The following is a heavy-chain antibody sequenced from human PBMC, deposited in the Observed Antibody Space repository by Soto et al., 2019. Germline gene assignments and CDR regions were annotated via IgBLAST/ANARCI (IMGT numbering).Heavy chain of an antibody. Sequence: EVQLVESGGGLVQPGGSLRLSCAASGFSFSDYWMSWVRQAPGKGLEWVANVKQDGSERYYVDSVKGRFTISRDNAKNSLYLQMNGVGAEDTAVCYCARERVVVAATIFYYYALDVWGQGTTVTVSS. CDR2: VKQDGSER. CDR1: GFSFSDYW. D-gene: IGHD2-15*01. CDR3: ARERVVVAATIFYYYALDV. V-gene: IGHV3-7*05. J-gene: IGHJ6*02.